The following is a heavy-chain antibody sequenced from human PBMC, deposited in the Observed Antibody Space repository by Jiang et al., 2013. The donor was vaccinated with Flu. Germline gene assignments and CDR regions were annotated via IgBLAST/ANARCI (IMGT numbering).Heavy chain of an antibody. Sequence: SQTLSLTCAISGDSVSSNSAAWNWIRQSPSRGLEWLGRTYYRSKWYNDYAVSVKSRITINPDTSKNQFSLQLNSVTPEDTAVYYCARVGYYDFWSGSAPLDYWGQGALVTVSS. V-gene: IGHV6-1*01. J-gene: IGHJ4*02. CDR3: ARVGYYDFWSGSAPLDY. CDR2: TYYRSKWYN. CDR1: GDSVSSNSAA. D-gene: IGHD3-3*01.